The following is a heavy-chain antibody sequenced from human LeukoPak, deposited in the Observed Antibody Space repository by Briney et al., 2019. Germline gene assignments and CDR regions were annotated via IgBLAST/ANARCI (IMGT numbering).Heavy chain of an antibody. D-gene: IGHD4-17*01. Sequence: GGSLRLSCVVSGITLSNYGMSWVRQAPGKGLEWVSGISERGGSTNYADSVKGRFIISRDTSKNTLYLQMNSLRAEDTAVYYCANTVTIRYYFHYWGQGTLVTVSS. CDR1: GITLSNYG. CDR2: ISERGGST. V-gene: IGHV3-23*01. CDR3: ANTVTIRYYFHY. J-gene: IGHJ4*02.